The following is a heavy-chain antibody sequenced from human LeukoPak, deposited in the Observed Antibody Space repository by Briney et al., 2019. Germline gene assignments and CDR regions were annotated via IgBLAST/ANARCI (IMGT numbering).Heavy chain of an antibody. V-gene: IGHV3-30*18. CDR3: AKEKAHAHPVDY. CDR1: GFTFSNYG. Sequence: GGSLRLSCVASGFTFSNYGMHWARQAPGKGLEWVAVISSDERTTYYADSVKGRFAISRDLSKSTLYLQMDSLTGEDTAVYYCAKEKAHAHPVDYWGQGTLVTVSS. CDR2: ISSDERTT. J-gene: IGHJ4*02.